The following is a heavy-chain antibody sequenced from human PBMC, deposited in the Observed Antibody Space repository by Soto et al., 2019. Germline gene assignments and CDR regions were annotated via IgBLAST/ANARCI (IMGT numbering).Heavy chain of an antibody. Sequence: ASVKVSCKVSGYTLTELSMHWVRQAPGKGLEWMGGFDPEDGETIYAQKFQGRVTMTEDTSTDTVYMELSSLRSEDTAVYYCATMGGEVAERYYYYGMDVWGQGTTVTVSS. CDR2: FDPEDGET. J-gene: IGHJ6*02. CDR3: ATMGGEVAERYYYYGMDV. D-gene: IGHD6-19*01. V-gene: IGHV1-24*01. CDR1: GYTLTELS.